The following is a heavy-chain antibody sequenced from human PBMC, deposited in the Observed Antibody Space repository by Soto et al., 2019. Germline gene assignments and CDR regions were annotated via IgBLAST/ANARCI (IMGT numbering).Heavy chain of an antibody. D-gene: IGHD3-10*01. CDR2: IIPIFGTA. CDR3: ARLGPPQWIGQSHPPNWIDI. V-gene: IGHV1-69*13. CDR1: GGTFSSYA. Sequence: ASVKVSCKASGGTFSSYAISWVRQAPGQGLEWMGGIIPIFGTANYAQKFQGRVTITADESTSTAYMELSSLRSADTAVYYCARLGPPQWIGQSHPPNWIDIWGQGTLVTVSS. J-gene: IGHJ5*02.